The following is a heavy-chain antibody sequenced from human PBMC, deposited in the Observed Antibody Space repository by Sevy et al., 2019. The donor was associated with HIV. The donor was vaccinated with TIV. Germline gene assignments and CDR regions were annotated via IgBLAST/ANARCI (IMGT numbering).Heavy chain of an antibody. V-gene: IGHV3-21*01. CDR2: ISASGTYI. CDR1: GFTFSSYT. CDR3: ARGTHDYGDFEGYGMDV. J-gene: IGHJ6*02. D-gene: IGHD4-17*01. Sequence: GGSLRLSCADSGFTFSSYTMNWVRQAPGKGLEWVSSISASGTYIDYADSVKGRFTISRDNAKNSLYLQMNSLRPKDTAIYYCARGTHDYGDFEGYGMDVWGQGTTVTVSS.